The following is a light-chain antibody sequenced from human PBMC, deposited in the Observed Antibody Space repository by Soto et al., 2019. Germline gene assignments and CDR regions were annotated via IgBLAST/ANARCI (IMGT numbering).Light chain of an antibody. CDR3: QQYNSYST. J-gene: IGKJ1*01. CDR1: QSVSGW. Sequence: EIQMIQSPSTLSASVGDRFTITCRASQSVSGWLAWYQQKPGKSPRLLMYDDSTLESGVPSRFSGSRSGTQFTLTISSLQPDDFATYYCQQYNSYSTVGQGTKVEIK. V-gene: IGKV1-5*01. CDR2: DDS.